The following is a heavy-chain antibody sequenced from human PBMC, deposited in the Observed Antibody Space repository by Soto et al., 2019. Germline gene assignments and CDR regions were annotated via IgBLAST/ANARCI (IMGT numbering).Heavy chain of an antibody. Sequence: QVQLVESGGGVVQPGRSLRLSCAASGFTFSSYGMHWVRQAPGKGLEWVAVISYDGSNKYYADSVKGRFTISRDNSKNTLYLQMNSLRAEDTAVYYCAKDGDGCFDYWGQGTLVTVSS. CDR1: GFTFSSYG. V-gene: IGHV3-30*18. CDR3: AKDGDGCFDY. D-gene: IGHD7-27*01. CDR2: ISYDGSNK. J-gene: IGHJ4*02.